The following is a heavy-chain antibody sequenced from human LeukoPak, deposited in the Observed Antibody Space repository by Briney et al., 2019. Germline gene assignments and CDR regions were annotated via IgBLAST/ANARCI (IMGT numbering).Heavy chain of an antibody. D-gene: IGHD4-17*01. Sequence: SVKVSCKASGGTFSSYAISWVRQAPGQGLEWMGGIIPIFGTANYAQKFQGRVTITADKSTSTAYMELSSLRSEDTAVYYCARGVGDYYYYYYMDVWGKGTTVTVSS. V-gene: IGHV1-69*06. CDR1: GGTFSSYA. J-gene: IGHJ6*03. CDR3: ARGVGDYYYYYYMDV. CDR2: IIPIFGTA.